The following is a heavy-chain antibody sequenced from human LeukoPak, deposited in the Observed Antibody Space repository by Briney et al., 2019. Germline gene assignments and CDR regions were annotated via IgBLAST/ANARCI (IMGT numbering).Heavy chain of an antibody. CDR1: EFTFTTYG. D-gene: IGHD6-19*01. CDR3: ASSAGALIDC. J-gene: IGHJ4*02. V-gene: IGHV3-33*01. CDR2: IWFDGSNK. Sequence: GRSLTLSCAASEFTFTTYGMHWVRQAPGKGLEWVAVIWFDGSNKFYADSVKGRFTISRDNSKNTLYLQMNSLRAEDTAVYYCASSAGALIDCWGQGTLVIVSS.